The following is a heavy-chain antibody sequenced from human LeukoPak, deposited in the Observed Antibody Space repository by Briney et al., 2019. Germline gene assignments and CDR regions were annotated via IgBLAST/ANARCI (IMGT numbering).Heavy chain of an antibody. CDR3: ARGLRLPMVRGTFDY. Sequence: SETLSLTCAVYGGSFSGYYWSWIRQPPGKGLEWIGESNHSGSTNYNPSLKSRVTISVDTSKNQFSLKLSSVTAADTAVYYCARGLRLPMVRGTFDYWGQGTLVTVSS. V-gene: IGHV4-34*01. D-gene: IGHD3-10*01. CDR2: SNHSGST. CDR1: GGSFSGYY. J-gene: IGHJ4*02.